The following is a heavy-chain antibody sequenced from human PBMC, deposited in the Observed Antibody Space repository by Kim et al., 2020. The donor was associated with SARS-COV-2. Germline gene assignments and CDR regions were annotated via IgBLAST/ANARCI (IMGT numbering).Heavy chain of an antibody. CDR3: ATTDIVATGDAFDI. V-gene: IGHV4-59*01. D-gene: IGHD5-12*01. J-gene: IGHJ3*02. Sequence: NPHPKSQGTISADTSKTQFSLRLSSVTAADTAVYYCATTDIVATGDAFDIWGQGTMVTVSS.